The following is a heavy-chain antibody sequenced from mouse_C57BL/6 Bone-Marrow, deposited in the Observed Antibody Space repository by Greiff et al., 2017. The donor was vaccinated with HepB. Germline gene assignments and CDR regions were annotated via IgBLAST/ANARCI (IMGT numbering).Heavy chain of an antibody. V-gene: IGHV1-18*01. CDR3: ARHYYGRGWFAY. CDR2: INPNNGGT. CDR1: GYTFTDYN. Sequence: EVKLQESGPELVKPGASVKIPCKASGYTFTDYNMDWVKQSHGKSLEWIGDINPNNGGTIYNQKFKGKATLTVDKSSSTAYMELRSLTSEDTAVYYCARHYYGRGWFAYWGQGTLVTVSA. D-gene: IGHD1-1*01. J-gene: IGHJ3*01.